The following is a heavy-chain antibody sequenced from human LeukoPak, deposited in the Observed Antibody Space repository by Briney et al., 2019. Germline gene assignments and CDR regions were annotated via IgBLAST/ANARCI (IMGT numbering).Heavy chain of an antibody. CDR2: ISVGGSLT. V-gene: IGHV3-23*01. Sequence: PGGSLRLSCAASGFTFSNYAINWVRQAPGKGLEWVSGISVGGSLTYYADSVKGRFTISRDNSKSTLSLQMNSLRAEDTAVYYCAKGTYQTDYDILTGYFGTFDYWGQGTLVTVSS. CDR3: AKGTYQTDYDILTGYFGTFDY. J-gene: IGHJ4*02. D-gene: IGHD3-9*01. CDR1: GFTFSNYA.